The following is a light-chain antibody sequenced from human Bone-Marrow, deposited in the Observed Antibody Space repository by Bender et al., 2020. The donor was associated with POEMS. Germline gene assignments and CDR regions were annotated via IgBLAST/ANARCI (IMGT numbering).Light chain of an antibody. CDR3: CSYAGTYV. Sequence: QSALTQPRSVSGSLGQSVTISCTGTASDVGYYNFVSWYQQHPGKAPKLMIYDVSKRPSGVPDRFSGSKSGNTASLTISGLQAEDEADYYCCSYAGTYVFGAGTKVTVL. CDR2: DVS. J-gene: IGLJ1*01. CDR1: ASDVGYYNF. V-gene: IGLV2-11*01.